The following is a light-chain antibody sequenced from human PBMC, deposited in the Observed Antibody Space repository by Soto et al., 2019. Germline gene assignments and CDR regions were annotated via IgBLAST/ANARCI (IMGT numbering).Light chain of an antibody. CDR1: QSVSSY. V-gene: IGKV3-11*01. CDR3: QQRSNWPPIT. CDR2: DAS. Sequence: EIVLTQYPATLYLSPGERATLSCRASQSVSSYLAWYQQKPGQAPRLLIYDASNRATGIPARFSGSGSGTDFTLTIISLEPEDFAVYYCQQRSNWPPITFGQGTRLEIK. J-gene: IGKJ5*01.